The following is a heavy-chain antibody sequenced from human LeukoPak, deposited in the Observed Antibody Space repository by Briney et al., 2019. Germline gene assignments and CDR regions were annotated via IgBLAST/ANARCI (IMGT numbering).Heavy chain of an antibody. J-gene: IGHJ6*03. Sequence: SETLSLTCTVSGHSISSGYYWGWIRQPPGKGREWIGRIYTSGSTNYNPSLKSRVTMSVDTSKNQFSLKLSSVTAADTAVYYCAGTRYDYYDSSGEVSYYMDVWGKGTTVTISS. CDR2: IYTSGST. CDR1: GHSISSGYY. D-gene: IGHD3-22*01. V-gene: IGHV4-38-2*02. CDR3: AGTRYDYYDSSGEVSYYMDV.